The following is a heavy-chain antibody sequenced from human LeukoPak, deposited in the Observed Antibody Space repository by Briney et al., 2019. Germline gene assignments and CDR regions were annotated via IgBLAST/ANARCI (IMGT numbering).Heavy chain of an antibody. J-gene: IGHJ4*02. CDR1: GGTFSSYA. CDR2: IIPILGIA. CDR3: ARETGAKGYCSGGSCSGFDY. D-gene: IGHD2-15*01. Sequence: SVKVFCKASGGTFSSYAISWVRQAPGQGLEWMGRIIPILGIANYAQKFQGRVTITADKSTSTAYMELSSLRSEDTAVYYCARETGAKGYCSGGSCSGFDYWGQGTLVTVSS. V-gene: IGHV1-69*04.